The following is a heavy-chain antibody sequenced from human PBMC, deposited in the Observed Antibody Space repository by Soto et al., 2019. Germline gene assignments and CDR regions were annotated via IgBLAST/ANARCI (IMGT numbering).Heavy chain of an antibody. Sequence: PGGSLRLSCAASGITFSRYWTHWVRQAPGKGLVWVSRLSPDGTSTSYADSVKGRFTMSRDNAKNTLSLQVNSLRADDTAVYYCAVHGDYDAFDIWGQGTMVTVSS. D-gene: IGHD4-17*01. CDR3: AVHGDYDAFDI. CDR1: GITFSRYW. V-gene: IGHV3-74*01. J-gene: IGHJ3*02. CDR2: LSPDGTST.